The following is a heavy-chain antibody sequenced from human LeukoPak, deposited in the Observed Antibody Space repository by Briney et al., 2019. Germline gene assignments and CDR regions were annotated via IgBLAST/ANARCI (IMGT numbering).Heavy chain of an antibody. V-gene: IGHV3-21*01. CDR2: ISSSSSYI. CDR1: GFTFSSYS. J-gene: IGHJ6*02. CDR3: ARDSSGWYHGMDV. D-gene: IGHD6-19*01. Sequence: GGSLRLSCAASGFTFSSYSMNWVRQAPGKGLESVSAISSSSSYIHYADSVKGRFTISRDNAKNSLYLQMNSLRADDTAVYYCARDSSGWYHGMDVWGQGTTVTVSS.